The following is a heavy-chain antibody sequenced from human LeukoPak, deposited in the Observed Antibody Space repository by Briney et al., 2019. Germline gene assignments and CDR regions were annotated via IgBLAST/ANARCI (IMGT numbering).Heavy chain of an antibody. CDR2: IFYTGST. J-gene: IGHJ4*02. V-gene: IGHV4-59*13. CDR3: ARSPAGEVTASFDY. Sequence: SETLSLTCSVSGGSISSYYWSWIRQPPGKGLEWIGNIFYTGSTKYNPSLKSRVTISVDTSKNQISLKLSSVTAADTAMYYCARSPAGEVTASFDYWGQGTLVTVSS. D-gene: IGHD2-21*02. CDR1: GGSISSYY.